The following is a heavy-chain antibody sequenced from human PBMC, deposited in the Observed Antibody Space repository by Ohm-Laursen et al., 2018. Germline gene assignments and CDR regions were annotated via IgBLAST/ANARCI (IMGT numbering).Heavy chain of an antibody. V-gene: IGHV1-2*02. D-gene: IGHD3-10*01. J-gene: IGHJ5*02. CDR3: ARDLWKMIRGASWFDP. Sequence: GASVKVSCKASGYSFTGYYMHWVRQAPGQGLEWMGWINPNSGGTNYAQKFQGRVTMTRDTSISTVYMDLSRLRSDDTAVYYCARDLWKMIRGASWFDPWGQGTLVTVSS. CDR2: INPNSGGT. CDR1: GYSFTGYY.